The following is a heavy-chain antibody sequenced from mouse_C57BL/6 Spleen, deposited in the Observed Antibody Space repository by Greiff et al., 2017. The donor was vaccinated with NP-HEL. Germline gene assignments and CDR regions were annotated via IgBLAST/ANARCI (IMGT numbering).Heavy chain of an antibody. CDR1: GFTFSNYW. CDR2: IRLKSDNYAT. Sequence: EVKVEESGGGLVQPGGSMKLSCVASGFTFSNYWMNWVRQSPEKGLEWVAQIRLKSDNYATPYAESVKGRFTISRDDSKSSVYLQMNNLRAEDTGIYYCTGELRLHYFDYWGQGTTLTVSS. V-gene: IGHV6-3*01. D-gene: IGHD3-2*02. CDR3: TGELRLHYFDY. J-gene: IGHJ2*01.